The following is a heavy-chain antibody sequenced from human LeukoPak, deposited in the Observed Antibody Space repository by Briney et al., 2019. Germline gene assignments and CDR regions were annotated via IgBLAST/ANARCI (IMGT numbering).Heavy chain of an antibody. V-gene: IGHV1-69*10. J-gene: IGHJ5*02. CDR2: FDPEDGET. Sequence: ASVKVSCKASGGTFSSYAISWVRQAPGQGLEWMGGFDPEDGETIYAQKFQGRVTMTRDTSTSTVYMELSSLRSEDTAVYYCARVRTMVRGVGWFDPWGQGTLVTVSS. CDR3: ARVRTMVRGVGWFDP. CDR1: GGTFSSYA. D-gene: IGHD3-10*01.